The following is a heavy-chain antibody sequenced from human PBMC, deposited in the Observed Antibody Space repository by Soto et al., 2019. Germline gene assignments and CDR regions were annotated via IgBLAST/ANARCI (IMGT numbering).Heavy chain of an antibody. CDR3: ARAQRVAVAGTYYYYYYMDV. Sequence: GASVKVSCKASGYTFTSYDINWARQATGQGLEWMGWMNPNSGNTGYAQKFQGRVTMTRNTSISTAYMELSSLRSEDTAVYYCARAQRVAVAGTYYYYYYMDVWGKGTTVTVSS. D-gene: IGHD6-19*01. J-gene: IGHJ6*03. V-gene: IGHV1-8*01. CDR1: GYTFTSYD. CDR2: MNPNSGNT.